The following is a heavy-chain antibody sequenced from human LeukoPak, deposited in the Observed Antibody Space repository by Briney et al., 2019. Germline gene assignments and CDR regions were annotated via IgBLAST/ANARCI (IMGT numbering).Heavy chain of an antibody. CDR3: ARDQGQSKRDNAFDI. CDR1: GFTFSNYE. CDR2: IKQDGSEK. J-gene: IGHJ3*02. Sequence: SGGSLRLSGAASGFTFSNYEMHWGRQAPGKGLEWVANIKQDGSEKYYVDSVKGRFTISRDNAKNSLYLQMNSLRAEDTAVYYCARDQGQSKRDNAFDIWGQGTMVTVSS. V-gene: IGHV3-7*01. D-gene: IGHD2-15*01.